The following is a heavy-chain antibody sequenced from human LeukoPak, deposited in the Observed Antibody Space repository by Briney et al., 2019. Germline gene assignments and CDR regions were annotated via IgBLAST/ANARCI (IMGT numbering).Heavy chain of an antibody. V-gene: IGHV4-59*01. Sequence: SETLSLTCTVSGGSISSYYWSWIRQPPGKGLEWIGYIYYSGSTNYNPSLKSRVIISVDTSKSQFSLKLSSVTAADTAVYYCATHGNYGGNWFDPWGQGTLVTVSS. CDR1: GGSISSYY. CDR3: ATHGNYGGNWFDP. D-gene: IGHD4-23*01. J-gene: IGHJ5*02. CDR2: IYYSGST.